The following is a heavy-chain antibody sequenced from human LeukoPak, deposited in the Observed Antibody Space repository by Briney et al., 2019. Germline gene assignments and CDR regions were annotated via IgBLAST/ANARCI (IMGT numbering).Heavy chain of an antibody. CDR3: ARDGGSRGVPLDC. J-gene: IGHJ4*02. CDR1: GFTLSRYW. V-gene: IGHV3-74*01. D-gene: IGHD2-15*01. CDR2: VNTEGSST. Sequence: GGSLRLSCAASGFTLSRYWMHWVRQVPGKGLVWASRVNTEGSSTNYADSVKGRFTISRDNAKNTLYLQMNSLRAEDTALYFCARDGGSRGVPLDCWGQGTLVTVSS.